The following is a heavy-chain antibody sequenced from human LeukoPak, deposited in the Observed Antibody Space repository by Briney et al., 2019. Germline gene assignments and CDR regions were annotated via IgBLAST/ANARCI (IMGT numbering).Heavy chain of an antibody. D-gene: IGHD6-6*01. J-gene: IGHJ4*02. CDR3: ARCHSSSSGDY. CDR2: IYSGGST. CDR1: GFTVSSNS. Sequence: GGSLSLSCAASGFTVSSNSMSWVRQAPGKGLEWVSVIYSGGSTFYADSVKGRFTISRDNAKNSLFLQMNSLRAEDTAVYYCARCHSSSSGDYWGQGTLVTVSS. V-gene: IGHV3-66*01.